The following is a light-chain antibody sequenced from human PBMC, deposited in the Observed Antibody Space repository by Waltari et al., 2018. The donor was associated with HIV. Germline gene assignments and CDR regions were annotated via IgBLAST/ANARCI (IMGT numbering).Light chain of an antibody. V-gene: IGLV1-44*01. CDR2: GDG. J-gene: IGLJ1*01. CDR1: SSNIGSNS. Sequence: QSVLTQPPSASGTPGQRVTISCSGRSSNIGSNSVNWYQQLPGTAPKLLIYGDGQRPSGVPDRFSGSKSGTSASLAISGPQSEDEAVYFCAAWDDSLNGYVFGAGTKVTVL. CDR3: AAWDDSLNGYV.